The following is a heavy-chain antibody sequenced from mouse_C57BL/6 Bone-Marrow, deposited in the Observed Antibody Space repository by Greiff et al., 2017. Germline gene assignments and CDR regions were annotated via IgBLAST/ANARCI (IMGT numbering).Heavy chain of an antibody. Sequence: EVKLVESGGGLVQPKGSLKLSCAASGFTFNTYAMHWVRQAPGKGLEWVARIRSKSSNYATYYADSVKDRFTISRDDSQSMLYLQMNNLKTEDAAMYYCVRGDYYGSSYPAWFAYWGKGTLVTVSA. CDR3: VRGDYYGSSYPAWFAY. D-gene: IGHD1-1*01. CDR1: GFTFNTYA. CDR2: IRSKSSNYAT. V-gene: IGHV10-3*01. J-gene: IGHJ3*01.